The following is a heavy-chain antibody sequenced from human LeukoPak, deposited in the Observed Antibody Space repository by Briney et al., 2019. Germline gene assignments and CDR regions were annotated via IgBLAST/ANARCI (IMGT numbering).Heavy chain of an antibody. CDR2: ISGSGGST. D-gene: IGHD6-13*01. CDR1: GFTFSSYA. Sequence: GGSLRLSCAASGFTFSSYAMSWVRQAPGKGLEWVSAISGSGGSTYYADSVKGRFTISRDNSKNTLYLQMNSLRAEDTAVYYCAKAPYSRVLLNWFDPWGQGTLVTVSS. J-gene: IGHJ5*02. CDR3: AKAPYSRVLLNWFDP. V-gene: IGHV3-23*01.